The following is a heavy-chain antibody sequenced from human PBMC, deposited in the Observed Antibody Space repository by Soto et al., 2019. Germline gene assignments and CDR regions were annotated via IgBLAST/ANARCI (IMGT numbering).Heavy chain of an antibody. CDR1: GFTFINHA. Sequence: LRLSCAGSGFTFINHAMNWVRQAPGKGLEWVTGITGNGETTNYADSVKGRFTISRDNSKNTLYLQMNSLRAEDTAVYYCAKVDCGSSRCRLIDYWGQGTLVTVSS. V-gene: IGHV3-23*01. J-gene: IGHJ4*02. CDR2: ITGNGETT. CDR3: AKVDCGSSRCRLIDY. D-gene: IGHD2-2*01.